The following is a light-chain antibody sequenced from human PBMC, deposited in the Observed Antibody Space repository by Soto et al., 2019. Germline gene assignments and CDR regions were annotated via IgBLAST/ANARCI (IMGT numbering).Light chain of an antibody. CDR2: GAS. V-gene: IGKV3-15*01. Sequence: EIVLTQSPGSLSLSPGEGATLSCRASQSVGSNVAWYQQKPGQAPRLLIYGASSRATGIPARVSGSGSGTEFTLTISSLQSEDFAVYYCQQYNNWPPLTFGGGTKVDI. J-gene: IGKJ4*01. CDR1: QSVGSN. CDR3: QQYNNWPPLT.